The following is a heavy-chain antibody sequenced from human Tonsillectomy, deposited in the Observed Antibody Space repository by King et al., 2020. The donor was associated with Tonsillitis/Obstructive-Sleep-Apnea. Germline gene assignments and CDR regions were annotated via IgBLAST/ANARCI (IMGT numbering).Heavy chain of an antibody. CDR3: GTNAGDYYYYMDV. V-gene: IGHV4-34*01. J-gene: IGHJ6*03. D-gene: IGHD2-2*01. CDR1: GGSFSGYY. CDR2: INHSGST. Sequence: VQLQQWGARLLKPSETLSLTCGVYGGSFSGYYWSWIRQPPGKGLEWIGEINHSGSTDYNSSLKSRVTISRDTSKNQFSLRLTSVTAADTAVYYCGTNAGDYYYYMDVWGKGTTVTVSS.